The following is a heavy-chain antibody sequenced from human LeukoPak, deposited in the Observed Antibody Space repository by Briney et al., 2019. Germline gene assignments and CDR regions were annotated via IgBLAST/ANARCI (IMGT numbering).Heavy chain of an antibody. D-gene: IGHD1-1*01. CDR2: MNPNSGNT. J-gene: IGHJ4*02. Sequence: ASVKVSCKASGYTFTSYDINWVRQATGQGLEWMGWMNPNSGNTGYAQKFQGRVTMTRNTSISTAYMELSSLRSEDTAVYYCARVWNDVGGTGFDYWGQGTLVTVSS. CDR1: GYTFTSYD. CDR3: ARVWNDVGGTGFDY. V-gene: IGHV1-8*01.